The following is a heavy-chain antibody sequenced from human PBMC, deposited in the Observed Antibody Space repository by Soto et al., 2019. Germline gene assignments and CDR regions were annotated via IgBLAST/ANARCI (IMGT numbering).Heavy chain of an antibody. CDR3: ARLGAYYQSLDP. D-gene: IGHD2-21*01. J-gene: IGHJ5*02. CDR1: GFTFSSYA. CDR2: ISGSGGST. V-gene: IGHV3-23*01. Sequence: PGGSLRLSCAASGFTFSSYAMSWVRQAPGKGLEWVSAISGSGGSTYYADSVKGRLTISRDNSKNTLYLQMNSLRAEDTAVYYCARLGAYYQSLDPWGQGTLVTVSS.